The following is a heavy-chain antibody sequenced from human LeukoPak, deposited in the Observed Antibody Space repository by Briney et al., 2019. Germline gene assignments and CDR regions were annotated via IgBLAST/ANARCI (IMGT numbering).Heavy chain of an antibody. Sequence: ASVKVSCKASGYTFTSYGISWVRQAPGQGLEWVGWISAYNGNTNYAQKLQGRVTMTTDTSTSTAYMELRSLRSDDTAVYYCARDRYYYDSSGYYLAHYWGQGTLVTVSS. D-gene: IGHD3-22*01. CDR1: GYTFTSYG. V-gene: IGHV1-18*01. CDR3: ARDRYYYDSSGYYLAHY. CDR2: ISAYNGNT. J-gene: IGHJ4*02.